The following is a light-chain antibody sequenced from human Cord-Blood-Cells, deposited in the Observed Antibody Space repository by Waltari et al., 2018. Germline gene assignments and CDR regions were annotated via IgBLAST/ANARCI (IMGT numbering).Light chain of an antibody. J-gene: IGKJ4*01. CDR1: QSISSY. CDR3: QQSYSTASVT. V-gene: IGKV1-39*01. Sequence: DIQMTQSPSSLSASVGDRVTITCRASQSISSYLNWYQQKQGKAPKPLIYAASSLQSGGPVRFSGIGSETDFTLTISRLQPEDSATYYCQQSYSTASVTFGGGTKVEIK. CDR2: AAS.